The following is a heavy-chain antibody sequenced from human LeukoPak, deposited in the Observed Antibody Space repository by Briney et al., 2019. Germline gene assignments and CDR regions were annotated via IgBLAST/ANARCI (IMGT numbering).Heavy chain of an antibody. Sequence: ASVKVSCKASGYTLTYYYMHWVRQAPGQGLEWMGFINPSGGSTFYAQKFQGRVTMTRDTSTSTVYMELSSLRPEGTAVYYCARGSGDYWGQGTLVTVSS. J-gene: IGHJ4*02. V-gene: IGHV1-46*01. CDR3: ARGSGDY. CDR2: INPSGGST. D-gene: IGHD7-27*01. CDR1: GYTLTYYY.